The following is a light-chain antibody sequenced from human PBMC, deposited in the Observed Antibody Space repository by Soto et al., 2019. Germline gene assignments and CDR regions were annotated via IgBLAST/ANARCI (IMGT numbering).Light chain of an antibody. CDR3: QQTYSSLPIT. CDR1: EDISSY. Sequence: IQLTQSPSSLSASVGDRVTFTCRASEDISSYLVWYQQKPGAAPKLLIYAASALHSGVPSRFSGSGSGTHFTLTITGLQPEDFATYYCQQTYSSLPITFGQGTRLEIK. CDR2: AAS. J-gene: IGKJ5*01. V-gene: IGKV1-39*01.